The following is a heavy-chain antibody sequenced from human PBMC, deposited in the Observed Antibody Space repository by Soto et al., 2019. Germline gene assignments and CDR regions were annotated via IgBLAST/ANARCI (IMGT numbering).Heavy chain of an antibody. CDR3: AKDGDTAMVLHYFDY. CDR2: ISGSGSST. J-gene: IGHJ4*02. V-gene: IGHV3-23*01. CDR1: GFTFSSSA. Sequence: GGSLILSCAASGFTFSSSARSWRLQAPRKGLEWVSAISGSGSSTYYADSVKGRVTISRDNSKNTLYLQMNSLRAEDTAVYYCAKDGDTAMVLHYFDYWGQGTLVTVSS. D-gene: IGHD5-18*01.